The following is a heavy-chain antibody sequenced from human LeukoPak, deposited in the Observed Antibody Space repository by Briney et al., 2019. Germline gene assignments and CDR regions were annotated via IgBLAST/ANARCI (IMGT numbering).Heavy chain of an antibody. CDR2: IYYSGST. CDR1: GGSISSSSYY. Sequence: PSETLSLTCTVSGGSISSSSYYWGWIRQPPGKGLEWIGSIYYSGSTYYNPSLQSRVTISVDTSKNQFSLKLSSVTAADTAVYYCARRTYYDFWSGYHSSFDYWGQGTLVTVSS. CDR3: ARRTYYDFWSGYHSSFDY. D-gene: IGHD3-3*01. V-gene: IGHV4-39*01. J-gene: IGHJ4*02.